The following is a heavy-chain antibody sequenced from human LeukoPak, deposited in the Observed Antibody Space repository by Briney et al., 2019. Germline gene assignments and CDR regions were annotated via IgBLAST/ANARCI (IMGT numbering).Heavy chain of an antibody. V-gene: IGHV6-1*01. Sequence: SQTLSLTCAISGESVSSTGASWNWIRQSPPRGLEWLGRTYYRSQWYYEYALSVKSRIIVAPHTSKNQFSLQLNSVTPEDTAVYYCVRGNYNFDYWGQGSLVTVSS. CDR3: VRGNYNFDY. CDR1: GESVSSTGAS. J-gene: IGHJ4*02. D-gene: IGHD5-24*01. CDR2: TYYRSQWYY.